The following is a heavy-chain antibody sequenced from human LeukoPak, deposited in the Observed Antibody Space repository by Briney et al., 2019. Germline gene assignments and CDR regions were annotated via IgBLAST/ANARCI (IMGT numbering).Heavy chain of an antibody. Sequence: SETLSLTCTVSGGSISSSSYYWAWIRQPPGQGRDWIANIYYSGSSYYNPSLKSRVTISVDTSKNEFSLRMSSVTAADTAVYYCARRTSASSKIDYWGQGTLVTVSS. CDR2: IYYSGSS. J-gene: IGHJ4*02. D-gene: IGHD3-10*01. CDR3: ARRTSASSKIDY. CDR1: GGSISSSSYY. V-gene: IGHV4-39*01.